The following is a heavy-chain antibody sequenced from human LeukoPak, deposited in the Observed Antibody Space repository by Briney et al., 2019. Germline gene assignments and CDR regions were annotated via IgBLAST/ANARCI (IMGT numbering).Heavy chain of an antibody. V-gene: IGHV3-30*19. Sequence: PGGSLRLSCAGSGFIFSTYGMHWVRQAPGKGLEWVAVISYDGSNKYYADSVKGRFTISRDNSKNTLYLQMNSLRAEDTAVYYCARGPPPHWYFDLWGRGTLVTVSS. CDR1: GFIFSTYG. J-gene: IGHJ2*01. CDR3: ARGPPPHWYFDL. CDR2: ISYDGSNK.